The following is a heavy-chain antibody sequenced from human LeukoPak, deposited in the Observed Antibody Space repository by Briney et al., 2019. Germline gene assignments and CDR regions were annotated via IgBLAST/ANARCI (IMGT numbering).Heavy chain of an antibody. CDR2: ISGSGAEI. CDR1: EFAFSLYA. Sequence: GGPLRLSCAASEFAFSLYAMNWVRQAPGEGPEWVSSISGSGAEIRYADSVKGRFTISRDNSQNTLYLRMNSLRVEDTAIYYCSKDLTTRSIGYFDYWGQGTLVTVSS. CDR3: SKDLTTRSIGYFDY. J-gene: IGHJ4*02. D-gene: IGHD1-1*01. V-gene: IGHV3-23*01.